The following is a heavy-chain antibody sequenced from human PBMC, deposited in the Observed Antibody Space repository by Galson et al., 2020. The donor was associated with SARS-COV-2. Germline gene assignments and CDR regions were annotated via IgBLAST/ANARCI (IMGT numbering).Heavy chain of an antibody. CDR1: GGTFSTYG. V-gene: IGHV1-69*10. J-gene: IGHJ5*02. CDR3: AREGGGVYGSGSYSIHWFDP. CDR2: IIPTLGLV. Sequence: SVKVSCKASGGTFSTYGISWVRQAPGQGLEWMGGIIPTLGLVKYAQNFQGRVTITADTSTSTAYMDLSSLRSEDTAIYYCAREGGGVYGSGSYSIHWFDPWGQGTLVTVSS. D-gene: IGHD3-10*01.